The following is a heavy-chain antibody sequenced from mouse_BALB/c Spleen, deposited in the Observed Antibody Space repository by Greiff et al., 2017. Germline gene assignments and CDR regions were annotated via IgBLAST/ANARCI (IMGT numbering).Heavy chain of an antibody. J-gene: IGHJ2*01. V-gene: IGHV1-54*01. Sequence: VQLQQSGAELVRPGTSVKVSCKASGYAFTNYLIEWVKQRPGQGLEWIGVINPGSGGTNYNEKFKGKATLTADKSSSTAYMQLSSLTSDDSAVYCCARAGGFYWGQGTTLTVSS. CDR3: ARAGGFY. CDR2: INPGSGGT. CDR1: GYAFTNYL.